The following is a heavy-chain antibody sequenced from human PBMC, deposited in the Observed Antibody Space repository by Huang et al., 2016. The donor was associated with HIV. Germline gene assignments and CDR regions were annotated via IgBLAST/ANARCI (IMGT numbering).Heavy chain of an antibody. CDR1: GVSISSSSYY. J-gene: IGHJ6*02. CDR2: IYYSGNT. D-gene: IGHD6-19*01. Sequence: LQLQESGPGLVKSSETLSLICTVSGVSISSSSYYWGWIRQPPGKGTEWIGSIYYSGNTYYNPPLKSRVTISVDTSKNQFSLKVNSVTAADTAVYYCARHGRVAGHYYNNMDVWGRGTTVTVSS. V-gene: IGHV4-39*01. CDR3: ARHGRVAGHYYNNMDV.